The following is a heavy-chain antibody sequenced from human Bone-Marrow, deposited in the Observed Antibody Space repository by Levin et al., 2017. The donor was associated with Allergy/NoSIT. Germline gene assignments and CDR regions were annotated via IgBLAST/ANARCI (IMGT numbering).Heavy chain of an antibody. CDR1: GFTFSNYW. J-gene: IGHJ5*02. V-gene: IGHV3-7*01. CDR2: IKQDGSEK. D-gene: IGHD1-26*01. CDR3: AKPPRTVGAPNWFDP. Sequence: GESLKISCAASGFTFSNYWMSWVRQAPGKGLEWVANIKQDGSEKYYVDSVKGRFTISRDNAKNSLYLQMNSLRAEDTAVYYCAKPPRTVGAPNWFDPWGQGILVTVSS.